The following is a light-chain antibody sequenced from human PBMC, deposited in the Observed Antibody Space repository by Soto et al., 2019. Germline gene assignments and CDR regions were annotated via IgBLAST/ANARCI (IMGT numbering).Light chain of an antibody. J-gene: IGKJ1*01. CDR1: QSVSSSQ. Sequence: EIVLTQSPGTLSLSPGERATLSCRASQSVSSSQLAWYQQKPGQAPRLVIYDASTRATGIPDRFSGSGSGTDFTLTISRLEPEDFAVYHWQLYGSSPPWTFGQGTKVEIK. V-gene: IGKV3-20*01. CDR2: DAS. CDR3: QLYGSSPPWT.